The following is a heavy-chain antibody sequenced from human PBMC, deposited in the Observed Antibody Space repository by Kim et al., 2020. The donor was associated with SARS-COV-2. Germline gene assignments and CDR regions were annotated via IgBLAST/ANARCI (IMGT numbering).Heavy chain of an antibody. CDR1: GGSISSYY. CDR2: IYYSGST. J-gene: IGHJ4*02. Sequence: SETLSLTCTVSGGSISSYYWSWIRQPPGKGLEWIGYIYYSGSTNYNPSLKSRVTISVDTSKNQFSLKLSSVTAADTAVYYCASGPLSIVGATYDYWGQGTLVTVSS. D-gene: IGHD1-26*01. CDR3: ASGPLSIVGATYDY. V-gene: IGHV4-59*01.